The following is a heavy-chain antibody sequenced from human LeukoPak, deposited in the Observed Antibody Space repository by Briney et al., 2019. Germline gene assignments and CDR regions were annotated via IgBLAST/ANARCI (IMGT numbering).Heavy chain of an antibody. Sequence: PGGSLRLSCAASGFTFDDYGMSWVRQAPGKGLEWVSGINWNGGSTGYADSVKSRFTISRDNAKNSLYLQMNSLRAEDTALYYCARYSSSTYYFDYWGQGTLVTVSS. CDR3: ARYSSSTYYFDY. CDR1: GFTFDDYG. V-gene: IGHV3-20*04. CDR2: INWNGGST. D-gene: IGHD6-13*01. J-gene: IGHJ4*02.